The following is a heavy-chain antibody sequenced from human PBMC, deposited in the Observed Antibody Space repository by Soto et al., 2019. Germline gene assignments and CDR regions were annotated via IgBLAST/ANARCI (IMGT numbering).Heavy chain of an antibody. CDR1: GGSISSYY. J-gene: IGHJ5*02. CDR2: IYYSGST. Sequence: PSETLSLTCTVSGGSISSYYWSWIRQPPGKGLEWIGYIYYSGSTNYNPSLKSRVTISVDTSKNQFSLKLSSVTAADTAVYYCARATHDYGDYDNWFDPWGQGTRVTVSS. CDR3: ARATHDYGDYDNWFDP. D-gene: IGHD4-17*01. V-gene: IGHV4-59*01.